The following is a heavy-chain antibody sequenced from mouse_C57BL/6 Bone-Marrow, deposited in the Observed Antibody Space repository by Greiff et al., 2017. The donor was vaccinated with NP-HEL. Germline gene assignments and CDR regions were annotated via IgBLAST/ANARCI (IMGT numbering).Heavy chain of an antibody. CDR1: GYTFTDYN. CDR3: GSSLYFDY. CDR2: INPNNGGT. J-gene: IGHJ2*01. Sequence: DVQLQESGPELVKPGASVKMSCKASGYTFTDYNMHWVKQSHGKSLEWIGYINPNNGGTSYNQKFKGKATLTVNKSSSTAYMELRSLTSEDSAVYYCGSSLYFDYWGQGTTLTVSS. D-gene: IGHD1-1*01. V-gene: IGHV1-22*01.